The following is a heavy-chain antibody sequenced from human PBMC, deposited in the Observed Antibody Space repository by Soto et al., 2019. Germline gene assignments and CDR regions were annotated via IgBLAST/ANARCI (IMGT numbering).Heavy chain of an antibody. CDR2: INTYNGNT. D-gene: IGHD2-8*01. CDR3: AMVDVYVTPSPQDV. CDR1: GCTFTRYG. Sequence: QVQLVQPGAEVKNPGASVKVSCKASGCTFTRYGIGWAREAPGQGLEWMGWINTYNGNTNYAQNVQGRVTLTTDTSTSTAYMELRSLRSNDTAIYYCAMVDVYVTPSPQDVWGQGTTVIASS. J-gene: IGHJ6*02. V-gene: IGHV1-18*01.